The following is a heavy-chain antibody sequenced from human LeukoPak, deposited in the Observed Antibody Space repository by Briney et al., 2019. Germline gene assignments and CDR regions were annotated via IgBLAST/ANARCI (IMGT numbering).Heavy chain of an antibody. Sequence: PGGSLRLSCAASGFTFSDYYMSWIRQAPGKGLEWVSYISSSGSTIYYADSVKGRFTISRDNAKNSLYLQMNSLRAEDTAVYYCAREYYDILTGYSNAFDIWGQGTVVTVSS. J-gene: IGHJ3*02. V-gene: IGHV3-11*01. D-gene: IGHD3-9*01. CDR2: ISSSGSTI. CDR1: GFTFSDYY. CDR3: AREYYDILTGYSNAFDI.